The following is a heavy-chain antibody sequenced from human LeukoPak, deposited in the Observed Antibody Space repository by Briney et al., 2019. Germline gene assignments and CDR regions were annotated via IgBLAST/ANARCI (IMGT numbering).Heavy chain of an antibody. D-gene: IGHD3-22*01. CDR1: GGSISSGGYY. J-gene: IGHJ5*02. CDR2: IYYSGST. Sequence: PSETLSLTCTVSGGSISSGGYYWSWIRQHPGKGLEWIGYIYYSGSTSYNPSLKSRVTISRDTSKNQFSLRLTSVTAADTAVYYCAREDSGTSGYVFDPWGQGTLVTVSS. V-gene: IGHV4-61*08. CDR3: AREDSGTSGYVFDP.